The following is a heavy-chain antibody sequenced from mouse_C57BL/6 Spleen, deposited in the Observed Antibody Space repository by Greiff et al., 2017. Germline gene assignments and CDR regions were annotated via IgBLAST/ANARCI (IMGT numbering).Heavy chain of an antibody. CDR2: IYPGSGST. J-gene: IGHJ2*01. Sequence: QVQLQQSGAELVKPGASVKISCKASGYTFTSYWITWVKQRPGQGLEWIGDIYPGSGSTNYNEKFKSKATLTVDTSSSPAYMQLSSLTSEDSAVYYMERRGMGSPDYWGQGTTLTVSS. D-gene: IGHD1-1*02. V-gene: IGHV1-55*01. CDR3: ERRGMGSPDY. CDR1: GYTFTSYW.